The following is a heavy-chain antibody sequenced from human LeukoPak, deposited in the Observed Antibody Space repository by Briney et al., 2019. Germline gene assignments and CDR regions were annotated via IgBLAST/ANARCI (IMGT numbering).Heavy chain of an antibody. CDR3: ARSANINYYYGMDV. CDR2: IYYSGST. Sequence: SSETLSLTCTVSGGSINNYYWSWVRQPPGKGLEWIGYIYYSGSTNYNPSLKGRVTISVDTSKNQFSLKLSSVTAADTAVYYCARSANINYYYGMDVWGQGTTVTVSS. V-gene: IGHV4-59*01. D-gene: IGHD2/OR15-2a*01. J-gene: IGHJ6*02. CDR1: GGSINNYY.